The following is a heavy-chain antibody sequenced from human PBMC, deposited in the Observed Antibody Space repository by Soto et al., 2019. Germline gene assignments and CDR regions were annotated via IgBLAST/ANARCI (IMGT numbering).Heavy chain of an antibody. V-gene: IGHV4-4*02. D-gene: IGHD5-18*01. Sequence: SETLSLTCAVSGGSISSSNWWSWVRQPPGKGLEWIGEIYHSGSTNYNPSLQSRVTISVDTSKNQFSLKLSSVTAADTAVYYCARPLYSYGPMDVWGQGTTVTVSS. CDR1: GGSISSSNW. CDR3: ARPLYSYGPMDV. J-gene: IGHJ6*02. CDR2: IYHSGST.